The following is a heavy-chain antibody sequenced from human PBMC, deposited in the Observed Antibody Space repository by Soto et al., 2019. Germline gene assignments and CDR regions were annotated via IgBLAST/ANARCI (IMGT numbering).Heavy chain of an antibody. CDR1: GYTFTSYA. CDR2: INAGNGNT. D-gene: IGHD2-15*01. V-gene: IGHV1-3*01. Sequence: ASVKVSCKASGYTFTSYAMHWVRQAPGQRLEWMGWINAGNGNTKYSQKFQGRVTITRDTSASTAYMELSSLRSEDTAVYYCATALVVVVAATKSYGMDVWRRETTVSASS. J-gene: IGHJ6*04. CDR3: ATALVVVVAATKSYGMDV.